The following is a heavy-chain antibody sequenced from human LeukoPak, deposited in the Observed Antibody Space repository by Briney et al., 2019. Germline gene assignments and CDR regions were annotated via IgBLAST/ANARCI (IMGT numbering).Heavy chain of an antibody. CDR2: ISSSSSYI. J-gene: IGHJ3*02. CDR3: ARAANSNAFDI. V-gene: IGHV3-21*01. Sequence: GGSLRLSCAASGFTFSSYSMNWVRQAPGKGLEWVSSISSSSSYIYYADSVKGRFTISRDNAKDSLYLQMNSLRAEDTAVYYCARAANSNAFDIWGQGTMVTVSS. D-gene: IGHD2/OR15-2a*01. CDR1: GFTFSSYS.